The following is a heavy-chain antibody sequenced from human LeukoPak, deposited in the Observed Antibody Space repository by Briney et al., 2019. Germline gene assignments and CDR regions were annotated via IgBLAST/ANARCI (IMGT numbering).Heavy chain of an antibody. V-gene: IGHV1-46*01. CDR3: ARTAGHRQWLVSYYYYYGMDV. J-gene: IGHJ6*02. Sequence: ASVKVSCKASGYTFTSYYMHWVRQAPGQGLEWMGIINPSGGSTSYAQKFQGRVTMTRNTSISTAYMELSSLRSEDTAVYYCARTAGHRQWLVSYYYYYGMDVWGQGTTVTVSS. D-gene: IGHD6-19*01. CDR2: INPSGGST. CDR1: GYTFTSYY.